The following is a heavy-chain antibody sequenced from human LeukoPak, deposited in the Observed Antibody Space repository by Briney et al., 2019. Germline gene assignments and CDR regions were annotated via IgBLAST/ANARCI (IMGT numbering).Heavy chain of an antibody. J-gene: IGHJ5*02. V-gene: IGHV3-48*02. CDR3: ARGLYCGGDCSNWFDP. CDR2: IRSSSSTI. Sequence: GGSLRLSCAASGFTFSSYSMNWVRQAPGKGLEGVSYIRSSSSTIYYEDSVKGRFTISRDNAKNSLYLQMNSLRDEDTAVYYCARGLYCGGDCSNWFDPWGQGTLVTVSS. CDR1: GFTFSSYS. D-gene: IGHD2-21*02.